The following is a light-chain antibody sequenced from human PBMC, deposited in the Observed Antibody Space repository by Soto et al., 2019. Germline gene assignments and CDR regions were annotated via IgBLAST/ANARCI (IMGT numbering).Light chain of an antibody. CDR1: QSVSSSY. CDR2: GAS. Sequence: EIVLTQSPGTLSLSPGERATLSCRASQSVSSSYLAWYQQKPGQAPRLLIYGASSRATVIPDRFSGSGSGTDLTLTISRLEPEDFAVYYCQQYGSSPLTFVQGTKVEIK. CDR3: QQYGSSPLT. J-gene: IGKJ1*01. V-gene: IGKV3-20*01.